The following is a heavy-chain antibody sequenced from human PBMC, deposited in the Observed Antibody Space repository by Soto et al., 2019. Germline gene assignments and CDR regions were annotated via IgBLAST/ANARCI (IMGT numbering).Heavy chain of an antibody. V-gene: IGHV4-4*07. CDR1: GGPISSYY. Sequence: SETLSLTCTVSGGPISSYYWSWIRQPAGKGLEWIGRIYTSGSTNYNPSLKSRVTMSVDTSKNQFSLKLSSVTAADTAVYYCARGPDYYDSSGYYPTPFDYWGQGILVTVSS. CDR3: ARGPDYYDSSGYYPTPFDY. D-gene: IGHD3-22*01. CDR2: IYTSGST. J-gene: IGHJ4*02.